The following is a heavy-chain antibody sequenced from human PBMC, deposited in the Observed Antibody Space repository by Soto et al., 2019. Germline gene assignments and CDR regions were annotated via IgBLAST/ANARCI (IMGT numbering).Heavy chain of an antibody. CDR2: IYYSGST. CDR3: ARGGVLYGMDV. Sequence: QVQLQESGPGLVKPSQTLSLTCTVSVGSISSGDYTGGWFGRPPGKGLEWIGYIYYSGSTYYNPSLKSRVTISVDTSKNQFSLKLSSVTAADTAVYYCARGGVLYGMDVWGQGTTVTVSS. J-gene: IGHJ6*02. D-gene: IGHD2-8*01. CDR1: VGSISSGDYT. V-gene: IGHV4-30-4*01.